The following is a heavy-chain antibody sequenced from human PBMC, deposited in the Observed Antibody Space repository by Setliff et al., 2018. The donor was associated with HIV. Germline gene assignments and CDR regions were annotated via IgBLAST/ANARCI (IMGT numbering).Heavy chain of an antibody. J-gene: IGHJ4*02. CDR3: ALLYPYSGYLGY. Sequence: PSETLSLTCAVYGGSFSDYYWTWIRQPPGKGLEWIGEIRSSGGTNYNPSLKSRVTISVDTSKNRFSLKLSSVTAADTAIYYCALLYPYSGYLGYWGQGTLVTVSS. CDR2: IRSSGGT. V-gene: IGHV4-34*01. CDR1: GGSFSDYY. D-gene: IGHD1-26*01.